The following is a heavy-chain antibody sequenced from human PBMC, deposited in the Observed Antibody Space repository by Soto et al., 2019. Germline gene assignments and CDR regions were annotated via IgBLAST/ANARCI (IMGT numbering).Heavy chain of an antibody. CDR2: ISATGGTT. CDR3: AKYRDSSGYYYDY. V-gene: IGHV3-23*01. Sequence: GGSLRLSCTASGFTFTTYAMSWVRQVPGKGLEWVSAISATGGTTYYADDVKGRFTISRDNSKNTVYLQMNSLRAEDTALYYCAKYRDSSGYYYDYWGQGTRVTVSS. D-gene: IGHD3-22*01. CDR1: GFTFTTYA. J-gene: IGHJ4*02.